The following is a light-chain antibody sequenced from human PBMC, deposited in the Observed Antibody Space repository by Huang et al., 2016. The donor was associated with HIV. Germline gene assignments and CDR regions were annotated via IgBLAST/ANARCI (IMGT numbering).Light chain of an antibody. CDR3: QQYGSSPLT. J-gene: IGKJ4*01. V-gene: IGKV3-20*01. CDR2: GAS. CDR1: QSVSSSY. Sequence: EIVLTQSPGTLSLSPGERATLSCRASQSVSSSYLAWYQQKPGQAPRLLIYGASSRATGIPDRFSGGGSGTDFTLTISRLEPEDFAVYCRQQYGSSPLTFGGGTKVEIK.